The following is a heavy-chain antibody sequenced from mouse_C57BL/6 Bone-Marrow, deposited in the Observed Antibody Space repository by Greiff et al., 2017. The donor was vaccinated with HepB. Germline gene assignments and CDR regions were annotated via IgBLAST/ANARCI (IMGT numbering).Heavy chain of an antibody. CDR3: ATTYYSIYAMDY. CDR1: GYTFTSYT. D-gene: IGHD2-5*01. V-gene: IGHV1-4*01. CDR2: INPSSGYT. J-gene: IGHJ4*01. Sequence: QVQLQQSGAELARPGASVKMSCKASGYTFTSYTMHWVKQRPGQGLEWIGYINPSSGYTKYNQKFKDKATLTADKSSSTAYMQLSSLTSEDSAVYYCATTYYSIYAMDYWGQGTSVTVSS.